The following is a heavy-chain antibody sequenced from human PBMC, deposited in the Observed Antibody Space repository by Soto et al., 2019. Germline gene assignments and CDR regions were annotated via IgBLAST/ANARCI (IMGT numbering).Heavy chain of an antibody. V-gene: IGHV3-23*01. CDR1: GFTFSSYA. CDR2: ISNSGGST. CDR3: AKDTVRFLEWLLGTTPGYYFDY. J-gene: IGHJ4*02. D-gene: IGHD3-3*01. Sequence: GGSLRLSCAASGFTFSSYAMSWVRQAPGKELEWVSAISNSGGSTYYTDSVKGRFTISRDNSKNTLYLQMNSLRAEDTAVYYCAKDTVRFLEWLLGTTPGYYFDYWGQGTLVTVSS.